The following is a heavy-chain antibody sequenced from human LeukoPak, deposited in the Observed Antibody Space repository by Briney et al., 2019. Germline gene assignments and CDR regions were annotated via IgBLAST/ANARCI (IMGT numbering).Heavy chain of an antibody. Sequence: ASVKVSCKASGGTFSSYAISWVRQAPGQGLEWIGGIIPIFGTANYAQKFQGRVTITADESTSTAYMELSSLRSEDTAAYYCARTADSSGKAEGYHYYYMDVWGKGTTVTVSS. CDR3: ARTADSSGKAEGYHYYYMDV. CDR1: GGTFSSYA. CDR2: IIPIFGTA. D-gene: IGHD6-19*01. V-gene: IGHV1-69*13. J-gene: IGHJ6*03.